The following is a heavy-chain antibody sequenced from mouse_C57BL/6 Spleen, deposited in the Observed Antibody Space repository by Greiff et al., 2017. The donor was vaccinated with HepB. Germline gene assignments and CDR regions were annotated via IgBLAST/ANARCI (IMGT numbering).Heavy chain of an antibody. CDR1: GYTFTSYW. Sequence: QVQLQQPGAELVKPGASVKLSCKASGYTFTSYWMQWVKQRPGQGLEWIGEIDPSDSYTNYNQKFKGKATWTVDTSSSTAYMQRSRLTSEDSAVYYCATGGLGRLDYWGQGTTLTVSS. V-gene: IGHV1-50*01. CDR2: IDPSDSYT. J-gene: IGHJ2*01. D-gene: IGHD4-1*01. CDR3: ATGGLGRLDY.